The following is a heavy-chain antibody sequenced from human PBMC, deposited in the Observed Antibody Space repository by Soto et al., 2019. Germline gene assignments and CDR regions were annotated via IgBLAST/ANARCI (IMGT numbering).Heavy chain of an antibody. J-gene: IGHJ4*02. CDR3: AKRPCSSTSCYWIDY. CDR2: ISSSSSCI. Sequence: PGGSLRLSCAASGFTFSSYSMNWVRQAPGKGLEWVSSISSSSSCIYYADSVKGRFTISRDNSKNTLYLQMNSLRAEDTAVYYCAKRPCSSTSCYWIDYWGQGTLVTVSS. D-gene: IGHD2-2*01. CDR1: GFTFSSYS. V-gene: IGHV3-21*04.